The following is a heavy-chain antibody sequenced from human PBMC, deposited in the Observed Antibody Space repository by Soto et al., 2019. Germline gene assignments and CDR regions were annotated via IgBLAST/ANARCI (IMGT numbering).Heavy chain of an antibody. CDR3: TTGFVGYCSGGSCNYYYYYGMDV. CDR1: GFTFNSYA. J-gene: IGHJ6*02. Sequence: GGSLRLSCAASGFTFNSYAMSWVRQAPGKGLEWVGRIKSKTDGGTTDYAAPVKGRFTISRDDSKNTLYLQMNSLKTEDTAVYYCTTGFVGYCSGGSCNYYYYYGMDVWGQGTTVTVSS. V-gene: IGHV3-15*01. CDR2: IKSKTDGGTT. D-gene: IGHD2-15*01.